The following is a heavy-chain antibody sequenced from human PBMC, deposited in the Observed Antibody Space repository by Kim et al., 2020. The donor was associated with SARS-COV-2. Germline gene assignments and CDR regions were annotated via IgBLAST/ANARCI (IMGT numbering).Heavy chain of an antibody. CDR2: T. D-gene: IGHD6-19*01. Sequence: THYNPSLNTRMNISDDRPKHQFSLKLSSVTAAETAVYYCASFMAVAGFDYWGQGTLVTVSS. J-gene: IGHJ4*02. CDR3: ASFMAVAGFDY. V-gene: IGHV4-4*09.